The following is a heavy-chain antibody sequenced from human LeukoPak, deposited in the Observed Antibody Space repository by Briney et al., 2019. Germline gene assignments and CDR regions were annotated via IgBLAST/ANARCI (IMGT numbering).Heavy chain of an antibody. D-gene: IGHD2-2*01. J-gene: IGHJ4*02. Sequence: QSGGSLRLSCAASGFTFSTYGMHWVRQAPGKGLEWLAFIRYDGSNKYYADSVKGRFTISRDNSKNTVYLQMNSLRAEDTAVYYCAAPGVPAATYYFDYWGQGTLVTVSS. CDR3: AAPGVPAATYYFDY. CDR1: GFTFSTYG. V-gene: IGHV3-30*02. CDR2: IRYDGSNK.